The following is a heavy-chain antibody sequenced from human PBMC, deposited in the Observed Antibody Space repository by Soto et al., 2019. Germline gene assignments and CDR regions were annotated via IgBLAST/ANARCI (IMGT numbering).Heavy chain of an antibody. D-gene: IGHD3-22*01. J-gene: IGHJ4*02. CDR2: ISAYNGNT. Sequence: ASVKVSCKASGYTFTSYGISWVRQAPGQGLEWMGWISAYNGNTNYAQKLQGRVTMTTDTSTSTAYMELRSLRSDDTAVYYCVRYYYDSSGYYYDLFYFDYWGRGTLVTVSS. CDR3: VRYYYDSSGYYYDLFYFDY. V-gene: IGHV1-18*01. CDR1: GYTFTSYG.